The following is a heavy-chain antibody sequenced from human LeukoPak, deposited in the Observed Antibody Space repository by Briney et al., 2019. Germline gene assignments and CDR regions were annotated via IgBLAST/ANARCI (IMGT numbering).Heavy chain of an antibody. D-gene: IGHD4-17*01. Sequence: SETLSLTCTVSGGSISSSSYYWGWIRQPPGKGLEWIGSIDYSGSTYYNPSLKTRVTISVDKSKNQFSPKLSSVTAADTAVYYCARASHDYGDYSHFDYWGQGTLVTVSS. J-gene: IGHJ4*02. CDR2: IDYSGST. CDR1: GGSISSSSYY. V-gene: IGHV4-39*07. CDR3: ARASHDYGDYSHFDY.